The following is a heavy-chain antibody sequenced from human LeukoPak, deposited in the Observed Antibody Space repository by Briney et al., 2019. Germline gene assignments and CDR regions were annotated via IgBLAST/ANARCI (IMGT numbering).Heavy chain of an antibody. V-gene: IGHV3-7*01. J-gene: IGHJ4*02. CDR2: TKKDGSEK. Sequence: GGSLRLSCGASGYTFSTYWMSWVRQAPGKGLEWVANTKKDGSEKYYVDSVKGRFTISRDNAKNSLYLQMNSLRVEDTAVYYCVREGYFVFDFWGQGALVTVSS. CDR1: GYTFSTYW. CDR3: VREGYFVFDF. D-gene: IGHD2-21*01.